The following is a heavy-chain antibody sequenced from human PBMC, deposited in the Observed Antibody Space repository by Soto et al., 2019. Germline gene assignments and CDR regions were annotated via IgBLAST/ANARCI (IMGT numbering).Heavy chain of an antibody. J-gene: IGHJ6*02. D-gene: IGHD1-7*01. Sequence: SVKVSCKASGGTFSSYAISWVRQAPGQGLEWMGGIIPIFGTANYAQKFQGRVTITADKSTSTAYMELSSLRSEDTAVYYCAREGTGTTMVYYYYGMDVWGQGTTVTVSS. CDR2: IIPIFGTA. CDR1: GGTFSSYA. CDR3: AREGTGTTMVYYYYGMDV. V-gene: IGHV1-69*06.